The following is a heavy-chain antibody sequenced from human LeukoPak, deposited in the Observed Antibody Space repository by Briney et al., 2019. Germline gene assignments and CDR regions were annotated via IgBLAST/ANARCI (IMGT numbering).Heavy chain of an antibody. Sequence: PGRSLRLSCAASGFTFDDYAMHWVRQAPGKGLEWVSGISWNSGSIGYADSVKGRFTISRDNAKNSLYLQMNSLRAEDTAVYYCAKEHYSSSWSSFDYWGQGTLVTVSS. CDR3: AKEHYSSSWSSFDY. D-gene: IGHD6-13*01. CDR1: GFTFDDYA. CDR2: ISWNSGSI. V-gene: IGHV3-9*01. J-gene: IGHJ4*02.